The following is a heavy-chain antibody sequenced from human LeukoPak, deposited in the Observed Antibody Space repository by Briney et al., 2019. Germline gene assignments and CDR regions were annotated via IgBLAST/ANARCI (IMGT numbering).Heavy chain of an antibody. CDR2: IYYRGST. D-gene: IGHD2-2*01. V-gene: IGHV4-59*12. CDR3: ARRLTQYDCFDP. J-gene: IGHJ5*02. CDR1: GGSISSDY. Sequence: PSETLSLTCTVSGGSISSDYWSWIRQPPGKGLEWIGYIYYRGSTNYNPSFKSRVTISVDTSKNQFSLKLSSVTPEDTAVYYCARRLTQYDCFDPWGQGILVTVSS.